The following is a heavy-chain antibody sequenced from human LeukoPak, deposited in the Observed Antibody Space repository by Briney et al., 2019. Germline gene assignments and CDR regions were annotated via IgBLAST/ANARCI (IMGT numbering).Heavy chain of an antibody. CDR2: IYYSGST. J-gene: IGHJ3*02. D-gene: IGHD1-26*01. CDR1: GGSISSYY. V-gene: IGHV4-59*08. Sequence: SETLSLTCTVSGGSISSYYWSWIRQPPGKGLEWIGYIYYSGSTNYNPSLKSRVTISVDTSKNQFSLKLSSVTAADTAVYYCARHVVGATRGRAFDIWGQGTMVTVSS. CDR3: ARHVVGATRGRAFDI.